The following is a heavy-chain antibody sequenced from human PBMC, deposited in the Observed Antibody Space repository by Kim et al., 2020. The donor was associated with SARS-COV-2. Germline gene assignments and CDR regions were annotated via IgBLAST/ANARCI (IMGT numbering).Heavy chain of an antibody. CDR2: IKSIPDGGTT. J-gene: IGHJ4*02. Sequence: GGSLSLSCAASGFTFNYAWMSWVRQAPGKGLEWLGRIKSIPDGGTTDYAAPVKGRYTISRDDSKNTLYLQMNSLKTEDTAVYYCTTPGGRLPVWGQGTLVTVSS. CDR3: TTPGGRLPV. CDR1: GFTFNYAW. V-gene: IGHV3-15*01. D-gene: IGHD3-16*01.